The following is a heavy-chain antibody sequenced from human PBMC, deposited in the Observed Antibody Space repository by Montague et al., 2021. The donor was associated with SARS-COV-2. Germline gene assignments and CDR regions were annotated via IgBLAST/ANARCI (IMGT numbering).Heavy chain of an antibody. D-gene: IGHD1-7*01. CDR3: ARETGTTVSLDY. CDR2: XDWDDDK. Sequence: PALVKPTQTLTLTCTFSGFSLSTSGMCVSWIRQPPGKALEWLARXDWDDDKYYSTSQKTRLTISKDTSKNQVVLTMTNMDPVDTATYYCARETGTTVSLDYWGQGTLVTVSS. J-gene: IGHJ4*02. CDR1: GFSLSTSGMC. V-gene: IGHV2-70*11.